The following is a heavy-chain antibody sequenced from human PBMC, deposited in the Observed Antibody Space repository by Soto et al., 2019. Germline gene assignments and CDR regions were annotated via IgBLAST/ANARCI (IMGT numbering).Heavy chain of an antibody. J-gene: IGHJ6*03. CDR1: GFTFSTYW. CDR2: IKQDGSEN. V-gene: IGHV3-7*01. Sequence: GGSQRLSCAASGFTFSTYWMTWVRQAPGRGLEWVANIKQDGSENYYVDSVKGRFTISRDNARNSLYLQMNSLRVEDTAVYYCARVNVVVVAATLYYYYMDVWGKGTTVTVSS. CDR3: ARVNVVVVAATLYYYYMDV. D-gene: IGHD2-15*01.